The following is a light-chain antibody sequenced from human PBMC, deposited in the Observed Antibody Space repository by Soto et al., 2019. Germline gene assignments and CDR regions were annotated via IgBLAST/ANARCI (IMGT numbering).Light chain of an antibody. CDR2: SDY. CDR1: SSNIGSKT. CDR3: AAWDGSLNGWV. J-gene: IGLJ3*02. V-gene: IGLV1-44*01. Sequence: QLVLTQPPSASGTPEERVTISCSGSSSNIGSKTVNWYQQLPGTAPKLLIYSDYQRPSGVPDRFSGSKSGTSASLAITGLQSEDEADYYCAAWDGSLNGWVFGGGTKVTVL.